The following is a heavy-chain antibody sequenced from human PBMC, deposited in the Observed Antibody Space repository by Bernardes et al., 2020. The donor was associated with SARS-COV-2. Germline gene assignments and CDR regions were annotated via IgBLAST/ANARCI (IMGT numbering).Heavy chain of an antibody. CDR1: GFTFSSYG. CDR3: ARDMGMVYATTYYYYGMDV. CDR2: IWYDGSNK. D-gene: IGHD2-8*01. J-gene: IGHJ6*02. Sequence: GGSLRLSCAASGFTFSSYGMHWVHQAPGKGLEWAAVIWYDGSNKYYADSVKGRFTISRDNSKNTLYLQMNSLRAEDTAVYYCARDMGMVYATTYYYYGMDVWGQGTTVTVSS. V-gene: IGHV3-33*01.